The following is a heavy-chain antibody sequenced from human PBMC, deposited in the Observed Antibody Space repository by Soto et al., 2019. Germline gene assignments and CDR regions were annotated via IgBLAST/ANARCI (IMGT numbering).Heavy chain of an antibody. Sequence: SETLSLTCTVSGGSISSYYWSWIRQPPGKGLEWIGYIYYSGSTNYNPSLKSRVTTSVDTSKNQFSLKLSSVTAADTAVYYCARDSSSGYSYNFDYWGQGTLVTVSS. V-gene: IGHV4-59*01. J-gene: IGHJ4*02. CDR1: GGSISSYY. D-gene: IGHD6-19*01. CDR2: IYYSGST. CDR3: ARDSSSGYSYNFDY.